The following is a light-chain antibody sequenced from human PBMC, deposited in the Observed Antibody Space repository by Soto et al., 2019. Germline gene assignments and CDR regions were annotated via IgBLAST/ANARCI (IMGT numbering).Light chain of an antibody. J-gene: IGKJ3*01. CDR3: QRYGGTPYT. V-gene: IGKV1-27*01. CDR1: QDISDY. Sequence: DIQMTQSPSSLSASIGDRVTITCRASQDISDYLAWYQQKPGQVPNLLIYAASTLQPGVPSRFSGSASGTDFTLSISSLQSEDVATEYCQRYGGTPYTFGPGTKEDIK. CDR2: AAS.